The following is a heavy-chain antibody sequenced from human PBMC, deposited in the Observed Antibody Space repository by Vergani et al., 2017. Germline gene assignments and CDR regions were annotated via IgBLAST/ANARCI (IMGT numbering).Heavy chain of an antibody. D-gene: IGHD3-10*01. CDR2: ISGSGGST. J-gene: IGHJ4*02. V-gene: IGHV3-23*01. Sequence: EVQLLESGGGLVQPGGSLRLSCAASGFTFSSYAMSWVRQAPGKGLEWVSAISGSGGSTYYADSVKGRFTISRDNSKNTLYLQMNSLRAEDTAVYYCAKGGGGYYGSGSCYAFDYWGQGTLVTVSS. CDR3: AKGGGGYYGSGSCYAFDY. CDR1: GFTFSSYA.